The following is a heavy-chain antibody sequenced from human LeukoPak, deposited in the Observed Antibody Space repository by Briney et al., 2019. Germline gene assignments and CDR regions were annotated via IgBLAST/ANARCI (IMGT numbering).Heavy chain of an antibody. CDR2: ISGDGGST. CDR1: GFMFHEYA. CDR3: ARESESSGWYDY. J-gene: IGHJ4*02. V-gene: IGHV3-43*02. D-gene: IGHD6-19*01. Sequence: GGSLRLSCAAPGFMFHEYAIHWVRQAPGQGLEWVSLISGDGGSTFYADSVKGRFTISRDNSKNSLYLQMNSLRSDDTALYYCARESESSGWYDYWGQGTLVTVSS.